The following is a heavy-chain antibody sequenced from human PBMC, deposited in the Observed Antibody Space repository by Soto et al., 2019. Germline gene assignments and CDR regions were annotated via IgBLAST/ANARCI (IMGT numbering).Heavy chain of an antibody. CDR1: GGTFSSYA. Sequence: QVQLVQSGAEVKKPGSSVKVSCKASGGTFSSYAISWVRQAPGQGLEWMGGIIPIFGTANYAQKFQGRVTITADESTSTAYMELSSLRSEDTAVYYCARAGRVGYVDTAHDYGMDVWGQGTTVTVSS. J-gene: IGHJ6*02. D-gene: IGHD5-18*01. CDR3: ARAGRVGYVDTAHDYGMDV. CDR2: IIPIFGTA. V-gene: IGHV1-69*12.